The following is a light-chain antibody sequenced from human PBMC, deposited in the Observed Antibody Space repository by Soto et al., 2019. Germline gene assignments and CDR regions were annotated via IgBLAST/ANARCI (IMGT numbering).Light chain of an antibody. V-gene: IGLV2-14*01. Sequence: QSALTQPASVSGSPGQSITMSCTGTSSDVGGYDYVSWYQQHPGEVPKLIIFEVSSRPAWISNRFSASKSGNTASRTISGLQAEDEADYYCSSYTTSSSYVFGTGTKLTVL. CDR3: SSYTTSSSYV. CDR1: SSDVGGYDY. CDR2: EVS. J-gene: IGLJ1*01.